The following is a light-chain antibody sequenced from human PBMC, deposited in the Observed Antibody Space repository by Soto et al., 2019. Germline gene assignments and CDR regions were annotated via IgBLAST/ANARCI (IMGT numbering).Light chain of an antibody. Sequence: EIVMTQSPAGLSASPGERATVSCRTSQSIRSNLVLYQHNPGQAPRLLIFGASSRATGVPARFSGSGSGTEFTLTIRSLQSEDFAVYYCQQYNNWPPINCGQGTRRENK. J-gene: IGKJ5*01. CDR3: QQYNNWPPIN. V-gene: IGKV3-15*01. CDR1: QSIRSN. CDR2: GAS.